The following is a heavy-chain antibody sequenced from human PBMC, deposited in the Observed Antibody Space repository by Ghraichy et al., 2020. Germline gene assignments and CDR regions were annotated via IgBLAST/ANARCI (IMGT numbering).Heavy chain of an antibody. CDR2: INPNSGGT. Sequence: ASVKVSCKASGYTFTGYYMHWVRQAPGQGLEWMGWINPNSGGTNYAQKFQGRVTMTRDTSISTAYMELSRLRSDDTAVYYCARARIAVAEVDYWGQGTLVTVSS. J-gene: IGHJ4*02. V-gene: IGHV1-2*02. D-gene: IGHD6-19*01. CDR3: ARARIAVAEVDY. CDR1: GYTFTGYY.